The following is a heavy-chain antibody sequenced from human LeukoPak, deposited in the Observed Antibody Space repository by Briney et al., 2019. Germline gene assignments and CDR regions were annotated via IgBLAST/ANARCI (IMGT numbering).Heavy chain of an antibody. Sequence: PGGSLRLSCAASGFTFSSYWMSWVRQAPGKGLEWVANIRQDGSEKYYVDSVKGRFTISRDNAKNSLYLQMNSLRAEDTAVYYCARYCSSTSCKAVCYFDYWGQGTLVTVSS. J-gene: IGHJ4*02. CDR1: GFTFSSYW. V-gene: IGHV3-7*01. CDR3: ARYCSSTSCKAVCYFDY. D-gene: IGHD2-2*01. CDR2: IRQDGSEK.